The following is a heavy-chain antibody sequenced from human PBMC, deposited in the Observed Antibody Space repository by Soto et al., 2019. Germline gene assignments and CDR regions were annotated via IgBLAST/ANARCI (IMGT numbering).Heavy chain of an antibody. CDR3: ARDGGLGYCSGGSCPQDYYCGMDV. J-gene: IGHJ6*02. V-gene: IGHV1-69*13. Sequence: SVKVSCKASGGTFSSYAISWVRQAPGQGLEWMGGIIPIFGTANYAQKFQGRVTITADESTSTAYMELSSLRSEDTAVYYCARDGGLGYCSGGSCPQDYYCGMDVWGQGTTVTVSS. CDR1: GGTFSSYA. D-gene: IGHD2-15*01. CDR2: IIPIFGTA.